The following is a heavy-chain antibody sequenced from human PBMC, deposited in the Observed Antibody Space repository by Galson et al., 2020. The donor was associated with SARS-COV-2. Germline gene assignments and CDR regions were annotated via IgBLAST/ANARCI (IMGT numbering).Heavy chain of an antibody. D-gene: IGHD2-2*02. Sequence: SVKVSCKASGGTFSSYAISWVRQAPGQGLEWMGGIIPIFGTANYAQKFQGRVTITADESTSTAYMELSSLRSEDTAVYYCARGPGRGYCSSTSCYTWVPFDYWGQGTLVTVSS. V-gene: IGHV1-69*13. CDR2: IIPIFGTA. CDR1: GGTFSSYA. J-gene: IGHJ4*02. CDR3: ARGPGRGYCSSTSCYTWVPFDY.